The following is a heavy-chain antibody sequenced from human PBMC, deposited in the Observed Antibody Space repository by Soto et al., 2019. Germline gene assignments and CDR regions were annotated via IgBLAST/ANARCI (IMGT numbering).Heavy chain of an antibody. J-gene: IGHJ4*02. CDR3: ARAYGGYADY. CDR2: IYYSGST. Sequence: SETLSLTCTVSGGSISSYYWSWIRQPPGKVLEWIGYIYYSGSTNYNPSLKRRVTISVDTSKNQFSLKLSSVTAADTAVYYCARAYGGYADYWGQGALVTVSS. D-gene: IGHD5-12*01. V-gene: IGHV4-59*01. CDR1: GGSISSYY.